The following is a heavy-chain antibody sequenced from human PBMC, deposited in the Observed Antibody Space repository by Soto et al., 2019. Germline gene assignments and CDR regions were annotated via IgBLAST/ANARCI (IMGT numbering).Heavy chain of an antibody. CDR1: GFTFSNYA. V-gene: IGHV3-23*01. J-gene: IGHJ4*02. D-gene: IGHD3-10*01. CDR3: ARGSSAGKGSPPDY. CDR2: LNGSGGST. Sequence: AGGSLRLSCAASGFTFSNYAMTWVRQAPGKGLEWVSGLNGSGGSTSSADSVKGRFAISRDNSKNTLYLQMNSLRDGDTAVYYCARGSSAGKGSPPDYWGQGTLVTVSS.